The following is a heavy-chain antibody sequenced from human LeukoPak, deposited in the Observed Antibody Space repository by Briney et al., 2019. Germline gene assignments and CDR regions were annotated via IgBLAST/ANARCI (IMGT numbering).Heavy chain of an antibody. J-gene: IGHJ3*02. CDR1: GGSISSYC. V-gene: IGHV4-4*08. D-gene: IGHD3-22*01. Sequence: SETLSLTCTVSGGSISSYCWSCIRQPPGKGLEWIGRISSSGSTNYNPSLKSRVTISVDTSKNQFSLKLSSVTAADTAVYFCARGPYSYDSSGAFDIWGQGTMVTVSS. CDR2: ISSSGST. CDR3: ARGPYSYDSSGAFDI.